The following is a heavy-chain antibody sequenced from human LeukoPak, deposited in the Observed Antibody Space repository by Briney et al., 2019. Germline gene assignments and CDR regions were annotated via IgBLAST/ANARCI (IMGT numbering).Heavy chain of an antibody. CDR1: GGSISSYY. D-gene: IGHD1-26*01. CDR2: IYTSGST. V-gene: IGHV4-4*07. J-gene: IGHJ6*02. CDR3: ARESGWELRGGYFYYYYGMDV. Sequence: SETLPLTCTVSGGSISSYYWSWIRQPAGKGLEWIGRIYTSGSTNYNPSLKSRVTMSVDTSKNQFSLKLSSVTAADTAVYYCARESGWELRGGYFYYYYGMDVWGQGTTVTVSS.